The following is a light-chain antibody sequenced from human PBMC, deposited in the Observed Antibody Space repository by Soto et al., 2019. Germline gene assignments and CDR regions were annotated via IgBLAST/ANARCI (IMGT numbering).Light chain of an antibody. CDR1: SSDVGAYNY. V-gene: IGLV2-11*01. J-gene: IGLJ3*02. CDR3: CSYAGSYTWV. CDR2: DVS. Sequence: QSALTQPRSVSGSPGQSVTISCTGTSSDVGAYNYVSWYQQHPGKAPKVTIYDVSKRSSGVPDRFSGSKSGNTASLTISGLQAEDEADYYCCSYAGSYTWVFGGGTKVTVL.